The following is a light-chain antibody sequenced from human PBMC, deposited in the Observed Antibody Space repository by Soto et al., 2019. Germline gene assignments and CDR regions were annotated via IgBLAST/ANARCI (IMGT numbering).Light chain of an antibody. V-gene: IGKV3-20*01. Sequence: EIVLTQSPGTLSLSPGERATLSCRASQSVSSGFLAWYQQKPGQTPRLLIYGASTRATGIPDRFSGSGSRPDFTLTIIRLEPEDFAVYYCQQYGSSPFTFGPGTKLDIK. CDR2: GAS. J-gene: IGKJ3*01. CDR3: QQYGSSPFT. CDR1: QSVSSGF.